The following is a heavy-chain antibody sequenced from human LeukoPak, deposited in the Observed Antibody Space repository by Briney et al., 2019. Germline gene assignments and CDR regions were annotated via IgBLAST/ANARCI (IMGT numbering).Heavy chain of an antibody. Sequence: GGSLRLSCAASGFTFSRYNMSWVRQAPGKGLEWVSYISSSSSTIYYADSVKGRFTISRDNAKNSLYLQMNSLRAEDTAVYYSARLIQLVDYWGQGTLVTVSS. V-gene: IGHV3-48*01. D-gene: IGHD5-18*01. J-gene: IGHJ4*02. CDR2: ISSSSSTI. CDR3: ARLIQLVDY. CDR1: GFTFSRYN.